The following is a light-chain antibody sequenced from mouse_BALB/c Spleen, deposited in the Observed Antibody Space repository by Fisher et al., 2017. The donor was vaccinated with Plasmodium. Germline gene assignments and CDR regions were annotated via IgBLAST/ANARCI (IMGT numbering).Light chain of an antibody. V-gene: IGKV12-44*01. J-gene: IGKJ5*01. CDR2: NAK. CDR3: QHHYGTPLT. Sequence: MTQSTASLSASVGETVTITCRASENIYSYLAWYQQKQGKSPQLLVYNAKTLAEGVPSRSSGSGSGTQFSLKINSLQPEDFGSYYCQHHYGTPLTFGAGTKLELK. CDR1: ENIYSY.